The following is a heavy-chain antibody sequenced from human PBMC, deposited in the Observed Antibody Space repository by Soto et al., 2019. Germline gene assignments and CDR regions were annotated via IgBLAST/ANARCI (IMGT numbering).Heavy chain of an antibody. J-gene: IGHJ6*02. Sequence: QVQLVQSGAEVKKPGSSVKVSCKASGGTFSSYAISWVRQAPGQGLEWMGWIIPIFGTANYAQKFQGRVTITADESTSTAYKELSSLRSEDTAVYYCASHPTDYSYYGMDVWGEGTTVTVSS. CDR2: IIPIFGTA. V-gene: IGHV1-69*12. CDR1: GGTFSSYA. CDR3: ASHPTDYSYYGMDV.